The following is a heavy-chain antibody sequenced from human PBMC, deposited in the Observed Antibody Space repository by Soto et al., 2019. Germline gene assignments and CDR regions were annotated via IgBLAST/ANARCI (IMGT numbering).Heavy chain of an antibody. Sequence: QVQLEESGPGLVKPSGTLSLTCAVSGGSISTDNWWSWVRQPPGKGLECVGEIYHSGITNYNPSLKRRLPISFHESNVPFPPDVRSVTAGDTAIFYSTGGRRQAFDYWGQGTLVTVSS. V-gene: IGHV4-4*02. CDR2: IYHSGIT. J-gene: IGHJ4*02. D-gene: IGHD1-1*01. CDR1: GGSISTDNW. CDR3: TGGRRQAFDY.